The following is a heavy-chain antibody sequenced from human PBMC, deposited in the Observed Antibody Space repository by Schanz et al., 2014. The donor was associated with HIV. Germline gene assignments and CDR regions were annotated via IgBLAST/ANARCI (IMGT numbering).Heavy chain of an antibody. V-gene: IGHV3-48*02. D-gene: IGHD6-13*01. Sequence: EVQLVESGGGLLQPGGSLRLSCAASGFTFSDYSMNWVRQAPGKRPGGPKYISGSSSSIYYADSVKGRFTISRDNVKNSLFLQMNNLRDEDTAVYYCARWGGSSWYWFDSWGQGTLVTVSS. CDR3: ARWGGSSWYWFDS. CDR1: GFTFSDYS. CDR2: ISGSSSSI. J-gene: IGHJ5*01.